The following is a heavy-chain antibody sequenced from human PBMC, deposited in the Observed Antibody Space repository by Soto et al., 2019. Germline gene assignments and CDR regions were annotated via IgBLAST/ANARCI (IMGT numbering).Heavy chain of an antibody. D-gene: IGHD6-13*01. CDR2: ISGTCTSK. CDR3: AREDSTSHYYYYYYVAL. CDR1: GFTFTSYG. Sequence: EVQLVESGGGLVKPGGSLRLSCAASGFTFTSYGMNWVRQAPGKGLECVSHISGTCTSKSYAASLEGRFTISRDNAKNSLYLQMDSLRVEDTAVYFCAREDSTSHYYYYYYVALWGKGTTVTVSS. J-gene: IGHJ6*03. V-gene: IGHV3-21*01.